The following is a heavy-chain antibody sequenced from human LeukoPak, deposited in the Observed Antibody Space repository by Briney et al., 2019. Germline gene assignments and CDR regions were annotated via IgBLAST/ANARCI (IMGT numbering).Heavy chain of an antibody. CDR3: ARGDFWSGYPDY. CDR1: GGSISSYY. V-gene: IGHV4-59*12. Sequence: SETLSLTCTVSGGSISSYYWSWIRQPPGKGLEWIGYIYHSGSTYYNPSLKSRVTISVDRSKNQFSLKLSSVTAADTAVYYCARGDFWSGYPDYWGQGTLVTVSS. J-gene: IGHJ4*02. D-gene: IGHD3-3*01. CDR2: IYHSGST.